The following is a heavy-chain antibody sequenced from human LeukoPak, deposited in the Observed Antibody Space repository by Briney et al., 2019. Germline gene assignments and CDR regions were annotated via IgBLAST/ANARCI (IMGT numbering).Heavy chain of an antibody. CDR3: AKDRYGGGEN. J-gene: IGHJ4*02. V-gene: IGHV3-15*01. CDR1: GFTFSNAW. Sequence: TGGSLGLSCAASGFTFSNAWMSWVRQAPGKGLEWVGQIKSKTDGGTTDFAAPVTGRISISRDDSINTLYLQMNGLKTEDTAIHYCAKDRYGGGENWGQGTLVTVSS. D-gene: IGHD4-23*01. CDR2: IKSKTDGGTT.